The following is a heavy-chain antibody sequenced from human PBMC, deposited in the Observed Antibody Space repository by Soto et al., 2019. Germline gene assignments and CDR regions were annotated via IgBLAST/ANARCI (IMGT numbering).Heavy chain of an antibody. CDR1: GGSISNFY. CDR3: ARGFGVTTNPPGH. V-gene: IGHV4-59*01. CDR2: IQVGGRT. Sequence: QVQLQESGPGLVKPSETLSLTCTVSGGSISNFYWSWIRQPPGKGPEYMGYIQVGGRTNYNPSLESRVAISVDTSKNQFSLRLTSVTAADTAVYYCARGFGVTTNPPGHWGQGTLVTVSS. J-gene: IGHJ4*02. D-gene: IGHD3-10*01.